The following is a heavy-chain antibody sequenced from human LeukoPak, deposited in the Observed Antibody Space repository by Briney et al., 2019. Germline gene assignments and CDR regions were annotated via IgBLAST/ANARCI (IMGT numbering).Heavy chain of an antibody. V-gene: IGHV4-30-2*01. CDR2: IYHSGST. J-gene: IGHJ4*02. CDR1: GGSISSGGYY. Sequence: PSETLSLTCTVSGGSISSGGYYWSWIRQPPGKGLEWIGYIYHSGSTYYNPSLKSRVTISVDTSKNQFSLKLSSVTAADTAVYYCARVPQYRQGSGPFDYWGQGTLVTVSS. D-gene: IGHD6-19*01. CDR3: ARVPQYRQGSGPFDY.